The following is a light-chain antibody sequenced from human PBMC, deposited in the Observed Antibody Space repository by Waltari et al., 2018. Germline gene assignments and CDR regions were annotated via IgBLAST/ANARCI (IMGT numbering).Light chain of an antibody. Sequence: SFELTQSPSVSVSLGQTATITCAGDKLGSTYVSWYKQKPGQSPVLVVYQDNRPPSWIPERFSGSNSGSTATLIISGTQAMDEADYYCQAWDSTTAVFGGGTKLTVL. CDR2: QDN. J-gene: IGLJ2*01. V-gene: IGLV3-1*01. CDR1: KLGSTY. CDR3: QAWDSTTAV.